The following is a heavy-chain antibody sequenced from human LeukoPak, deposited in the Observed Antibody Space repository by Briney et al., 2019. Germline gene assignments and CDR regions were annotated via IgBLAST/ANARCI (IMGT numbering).Heavy chain of an antibody. CDR2: INPNSCGT. Sequence: GASVKVSCKASGYTFTGYYIHWVRHAPGQGLECMGWINPNSCGTNYAQKFQDRVTMNRDTSISTAYMELGRLRSDDTAVYYCAREGYSGYDYNYWGQGTLVTVSS. CDR1: GYTFTGYY. CDR3: AREGYSGYDYNY. V-gene: IGHV1-2*02. D-gene: IGHD5-12*01. J-gene: IGHJ4*02.